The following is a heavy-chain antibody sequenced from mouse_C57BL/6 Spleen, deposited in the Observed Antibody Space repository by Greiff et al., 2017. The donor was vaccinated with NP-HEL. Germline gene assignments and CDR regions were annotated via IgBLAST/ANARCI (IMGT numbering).Heavy chain of an antibody. CDR3: AIYYDYDGYWYFDV. D-gene: IGHD2-4*01. J-gene: IGHJ1*03. Sequence: QVQLQQPGAELVRPGSSVKLSCKASGYTFTSYWMDWVKQRPGQGLEWIGNIYPSDSETHYNQKFKDKATLTVDKSSSTAYMQLSSLTSEDSAVYYCAIYYDYDGYWYFDVWGTGTTVTVSS. V-gene: IGHV1-61*01. CDR2: IYPSDSET. CDR1: GYTFTSYW.